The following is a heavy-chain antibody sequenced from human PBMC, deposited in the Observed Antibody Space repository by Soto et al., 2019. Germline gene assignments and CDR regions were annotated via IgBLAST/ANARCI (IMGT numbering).Heavy chain of an antibody. J-gene: IGHJ6*02. Sequence: QVQLVESGGGVVQPGRSLRLSCAASGFTFSSYGMHWVRQAPGKGLEWVAVISYDRTNKYYADSVKGRFIISRDNSKNTLYLQMNSLRAEDTAVYYCAGEYTSSSLFSHYYYGMDVWGQGTTVIVSS. V-gene: IGHV3-30*03. CDR3: AGEYTSSSLFSHYYYGMDV. CDR1: GFTFSSYG. CDR2: ISYDRTNK. D-gene: IGHD6-6*01.